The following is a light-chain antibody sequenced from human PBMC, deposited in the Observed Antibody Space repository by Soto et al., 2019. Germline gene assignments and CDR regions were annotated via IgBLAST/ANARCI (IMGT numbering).Light chain of an antibody. J-gene: IGKJ1*01. CDR2: DAS. Sequence: DIQMTQSPATLSASVGDRVTIFCRASQNMNSWVAWYQQKPGKAPKALIYDASSLESGVPSRFSGSGSGTYFTLTISSLQPDDFATYYCQQYDSYSTRTFGQGTKVEIK. CDR3: QQYDSYSTRT. CDR1: QNMNSW. V-gene: IGKV1-5*02.